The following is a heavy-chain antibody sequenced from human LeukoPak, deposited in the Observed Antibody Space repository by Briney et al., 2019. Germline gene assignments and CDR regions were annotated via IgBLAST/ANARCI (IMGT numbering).Heavy chain of an antibody. D-gene: IGHD5-12*01. CDR1: GGSFGDYF. Sequence: PSETLCLTCALYGGSFGDYFRNWIRQSPTRGLEWIGEINHRGITYYYPYLKSRLTISIDPAANNFSLSLRSVTATDTAVYYCARSRYSHDAFHIWGQGTMVIVSS. J-gene: IGHJ3*02. CDR3: ARSRYSHDAFHI. V-gene: IGHV4-34*01. CDR2: INHRGIT.